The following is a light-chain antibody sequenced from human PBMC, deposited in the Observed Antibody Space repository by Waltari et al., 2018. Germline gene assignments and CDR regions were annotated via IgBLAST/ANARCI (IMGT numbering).Light chain of an antibody. CDR3: SSYGGSNNFVL. CDR1: SSDLGSYTY. V-gene: IGLV2-8*01. J-gene: IGLJ3*02. Sequence: QSALTQPPSASGSPGQSVTISCTGTSSDLGSYTYVPWYQQHPGKAPKLIMYDVSKRPSGVSDRFSGSKSGSTASLTVSGLQAEDGADYYCSSYGGSNNFVLFGGGTKLTVL. CDR2: DVS.